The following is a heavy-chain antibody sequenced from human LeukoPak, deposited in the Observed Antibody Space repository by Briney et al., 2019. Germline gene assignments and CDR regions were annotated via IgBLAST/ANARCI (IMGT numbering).Heavy chain of an antibody. CDR1: GDSMSDYF. Sequence: SETLSLTCTVSGDSMSDYFWTWIRQPAGKGLEWIGRISTSGSTNYNPSLKSRVTISLDTSKNQFSLKLSSVTAADTAVFYCARFTGYCSGTSCYPNAFDIWGQGTMVTVSS. CDR3: ARFTGYCSGTSCYPNAFDI. D-gene: IGHD2-2*01. J-gene: IGHJ3*02. CDR2: ISTSGST. V-gene: IGHV4-4*07.